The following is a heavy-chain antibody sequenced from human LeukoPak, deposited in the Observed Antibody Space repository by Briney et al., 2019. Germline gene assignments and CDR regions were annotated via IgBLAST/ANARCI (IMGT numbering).Heavy chain of an antibody. J-gene: IGHJ4*02. Sequence: GGSLRLSCAASGFTFSSYSMNWVRQAPGKGLEWVSYISSSSSTIYYADSVKGRFTISRDNAKNSLYLQMNSLRAEDTAVYYCARDIAVAGPDYWGQGTLVTVSS. CDR1: GFTFSSYS. CDR3: ARDIAVAGPDY. D-gene: IGHD6-19*01. CDR2: ISSSSSTI. V-gene: IGHV3-48*01.